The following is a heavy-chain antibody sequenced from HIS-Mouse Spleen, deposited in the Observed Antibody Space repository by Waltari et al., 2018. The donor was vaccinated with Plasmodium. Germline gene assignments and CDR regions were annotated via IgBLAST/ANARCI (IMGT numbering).Heavy chain of an antibody. D-gene: IGHD6-13*01. J-gene: IGHJ1*01. V-gene: IGHV1-2*02. CDR3: ARVLGYKAAAGTFVEYFQH. CDR1: GYPFTGYY. Sequence: QLQLVQSGAEVKKPGASVKVSCQASGYPFTGYYMHWVRPAPGQGLEWMGWINPNSGGTNYAQKFQGRVTMTRDTSISTAYMELSRLRSDDTAVYYCARVLGYKAAAGTFVEYFQHWGQGTLVTVSS. CDR2: INPNSGGT.